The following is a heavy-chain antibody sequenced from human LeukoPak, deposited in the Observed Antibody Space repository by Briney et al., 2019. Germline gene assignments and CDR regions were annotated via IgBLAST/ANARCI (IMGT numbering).Heavy chain of an antibody. CDR2: ISAYNGNT. CDR1: GYTFTSYY. CDR3: GRLGYCSGGSCPTSYYNWFDP. D-gene: IGHD2-15*01. V-gene: IGHV1-18*04. J-gene: IGHJ5*02. Sequence: ASVKVSCKASGYTFTSYYMHWVRQAPGQGLEWMGCISAYNGNTNYAQKLQGRVTMTTDTSTSTAYMELRSLRSDDTAVYYCGRLGYCSGGSCPTSYYNWFDPWGQGTLVTVSS.